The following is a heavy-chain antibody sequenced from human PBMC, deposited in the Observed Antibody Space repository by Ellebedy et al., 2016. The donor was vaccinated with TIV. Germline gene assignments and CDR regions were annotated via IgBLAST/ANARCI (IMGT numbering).Heavy chain of an antibody. J-gene: IGHJ4*02. D-gene: IGHD2/OR15-2a*01. Sequence: GESLKIFCAASGFPLSNNHISWVRQAPGKGLEWVSVIYSGGSTYYADSVKGRFTISRDNSKNTVYLQINSLRAEDTAVYYCARGGLSGYWGQGTLVTVSS. CDR2: IYSGGST. CDR1: GFPLSNNH. CDR3: ARGGLSGY. V-gene: IGHV3-53*01.